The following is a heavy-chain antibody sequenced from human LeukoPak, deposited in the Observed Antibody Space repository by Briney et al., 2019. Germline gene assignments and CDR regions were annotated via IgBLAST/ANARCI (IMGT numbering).Heavy chain of an antibody. J-gene: IGHJ4*02. D-gene: IGHD3-16*01. Sequence: ASVKVSCKASGYTFTSYDINWVRQATGQGLEWMGWMNPNSGNTGYAQKLQGRVTMTTDTSTSTAYMELRSLRSDDTAVYYCARVKAYDYYREHDYWGQGTLVTVSS. V-gene: IGHV1-8*01. CDR2: MNPNSGNT. CDR1: GYTFTSYD. CDR3: ARVKAYDYYREHDY.